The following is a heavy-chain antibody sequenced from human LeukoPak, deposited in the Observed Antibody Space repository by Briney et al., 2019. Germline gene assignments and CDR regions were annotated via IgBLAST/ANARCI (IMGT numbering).Heavy chain of an antibody. CDR3: AREQRITSFTRAPWFDP. Sequence: SQTLSLTCTVSGGFISSGGYYWSWIRQHPGKGLEWIGYIYYSGSTYYNPSLKSRVTISVDTSKNQFSLKLSSVTAADTAVYYCAREQRITSFTRAPWFDPWGQGTLVTVSS. CDR2: IYYSGST. CDR1: GGFISSGGYY. J-gene: IGHJ5*02. V-gene: IGHV4-31*03. D-gene: IGHD3-10*01.